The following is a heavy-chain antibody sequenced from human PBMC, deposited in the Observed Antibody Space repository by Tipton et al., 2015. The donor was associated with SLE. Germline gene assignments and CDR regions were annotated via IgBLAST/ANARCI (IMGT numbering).Heavy chain of an antibody. J-gene: IGHJ3*02. CDR2: IYYSGST. CDR3: ARPKNDFWSDITSGGPAFDI. D-gene: IGHD3-3*01. CDR1: GGSISSSTYY. Sequence: TLSLTCTVSGGSISSSTYYWGWIRQPPGKGLEWIGSIYYSGSTYYNPSLKSRVTISVDPSKNQFSLKLSSVTAADTAVYYCARPKNDFWSDITSGGPAFDIWGQGTVVTVSS. V-gene: IGHV4-39*01.